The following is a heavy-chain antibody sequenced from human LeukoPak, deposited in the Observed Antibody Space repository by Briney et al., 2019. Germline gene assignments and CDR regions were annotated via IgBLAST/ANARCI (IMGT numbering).Heavy chain of an antibody. CDR3: AKDSKGPYDFWSGYSRMDV. J-gene: IGHJ6*02. V-gene: IGHV3-30*18. D-gene: IGHD3-3*01. Sequence: PGRSLRLSCAASGFTFSNYGMHWVRQAPGKGLEGVAVISYDGSNKYYVDSVKGRFTISRDNSKNTLYLQMNSLRAEDTAVYYCAKDSKGPYDFWSGYSRMDVWGQGTTVTVSS. CDR1: GFTFSNYG. CDR2: ISYDGSNK.